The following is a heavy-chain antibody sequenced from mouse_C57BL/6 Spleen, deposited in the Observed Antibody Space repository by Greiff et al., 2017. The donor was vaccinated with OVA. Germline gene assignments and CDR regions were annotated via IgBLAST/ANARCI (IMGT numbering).Heavy chain of an antibody. CDR1: GYAFSSYW. Sequence: QVQLQQSGAELVKPGASVKISCKASGYAFSSYWMNWVKQRPGKGLEWIGQIYPGDGDTNYNGKFKGKATLTADKSSSTAYMQLSSLNSEDSAVYFCARGDYYGSSGDYWGQGTTLTVSS. V-gene: IGHV1-80*01. CDR2: IYPGDGDT. J-gene: IGHJ2*01. CDR3: ARGDYYGSSGDY. D-gene: IGHD1-1*01.